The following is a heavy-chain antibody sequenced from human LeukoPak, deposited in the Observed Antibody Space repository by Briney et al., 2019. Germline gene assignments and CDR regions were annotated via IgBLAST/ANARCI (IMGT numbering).Heavy chain of an antibody. V-gene: IGHV4-34*01. D-gene: IGHD3-3*01. J-gene: IGHJ4*02. CDR3: ARRRIFAYNLMLDF. CDR1: NGSFSGYY. CDR2: IYHSGST. Sequence: SETLSLTCAVYNGSFSGYYWTWIRQPPGKGLEWIGEIYHSGSTNYNPSLKSRVTISVDTSKNQFSLKLSSVTAADTAVYYCARRRIFAYNLMLDFRGQGTLVTVSS.